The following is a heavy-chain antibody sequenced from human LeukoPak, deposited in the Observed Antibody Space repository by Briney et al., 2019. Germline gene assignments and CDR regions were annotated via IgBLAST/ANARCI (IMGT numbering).Heavy chain of an antibody. J-gene: IGHJ4*02. CDR2: IYYSGST. CDR1: GGSINSYY. Sequence: PSETLSLTCTVSGGSINSYYWSWIRQPPGRGLEWIGDIYYSGSTIYNPSLKSRVTILVDTSKNQFSLNLRSVTAADTAVYYCARIDYATFDCWGPGTLVTVSS. D-gene: IGHD3-16*01. CDR3: ARIDYATFDC. V-gene: IGHV4-59*01.